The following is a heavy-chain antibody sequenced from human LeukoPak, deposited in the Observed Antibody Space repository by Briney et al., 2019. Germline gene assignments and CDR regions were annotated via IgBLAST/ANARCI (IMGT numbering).Heavy chain of an antibody. CDR2: INHSGST. J-gene: IGHJ1*01. Sequence: PSETLSLTCAVYGGSFSGFYWSWIRQPPGKGLEWIGEINHSGSTNYNPSLKSRVTISLDTSKNQFSLKLRSVTAADTAVYYCARTMVRGAPGALPHWGRGTLVAVSS. CDR1: GGSFSGFY. CDR3: ARTMVRGAPGALPH. V-gene: IGHV4-34*01. D-gene: IGHD3-10*01.